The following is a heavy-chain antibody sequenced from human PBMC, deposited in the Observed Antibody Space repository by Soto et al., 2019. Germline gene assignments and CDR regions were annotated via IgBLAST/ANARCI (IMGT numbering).Heavy chain of an antibody. Sequence: GGSLRLSCSASGFTFSTYDVHWVRQAPAKGREVVAGISPNGAATDYADSVKGRSNISRDNSNNTVYLQMSSVTSDETAVYHWVKFSDYWGLGT. J-gene: IGHJ4*01. CDR3: VKFSDY. V-gene: IGHV3-64D*06. CDR1: GFTFSTYD. CDR2: ISPNGAAT.